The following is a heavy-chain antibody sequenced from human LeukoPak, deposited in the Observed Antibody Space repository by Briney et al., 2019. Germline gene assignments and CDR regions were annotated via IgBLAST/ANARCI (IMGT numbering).Heavy chain of an antibody. CDR1: GFTFSSYG. V-gene: IGHV3-30*18. CDR3: AKADLH. Sequence: PGGSLRLPCAASGFTFSSYGMHWVRQAPGKGLEWVAVISYDGSNKYYADSVKGRFTISRDNSKNTLYLQMNSLRAEDTAVYYCAKADLHWGQGTLVTVSS. CDR2: ISYDGSNK. J-gene: IGHJ4*02.